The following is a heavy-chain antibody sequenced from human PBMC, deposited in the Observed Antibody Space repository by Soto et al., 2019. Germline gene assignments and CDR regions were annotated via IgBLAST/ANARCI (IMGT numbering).Heavy chain of an antibody. CDR2: IDPSDSYT. CDR1: GYSFTSYW. D-gene: IGHD2-2*01. V-gene: IGHV5-10-1*01. CDR3: ERQGGEQLPKTYYYYGMDV. Sequence: GESLQISCKGSGYSFTSYWISWVRQMPGKGLEWMGRIDPSDSYTNYSPSFQGHVTISADKSISTAYLQWSSLKASDTAMYYCERQGGEQLPKTYYYYGMDVWGQWTTVTVSS. J-gene: IGHJ6*02.